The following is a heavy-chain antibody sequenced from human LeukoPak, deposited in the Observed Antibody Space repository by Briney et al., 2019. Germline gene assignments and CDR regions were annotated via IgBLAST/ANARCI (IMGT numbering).Heavy chain of an antibody. D-gene: IGHD2-21*01. V-gene: IGHV3-7*04. CDR2: IKEDGSEK. Sequence: GGSLRLSCAASGFTFSSYWMSWVRQAPGKGLEWVANIKEDGSEKYYVDSVKGRFTISRDNAKNPLYLQMNSLRAEDTAVYYCARIKVNSAYFDYWGQGTLVTVSS. J-gene: IGHJ4*02. CDR3: ARIKVNSAYFDY. CDR1: GFTFSSYW.